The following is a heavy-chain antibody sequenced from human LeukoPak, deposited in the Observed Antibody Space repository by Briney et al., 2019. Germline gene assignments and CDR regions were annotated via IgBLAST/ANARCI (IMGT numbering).Heavy chain of an antibody. CDR3: VRDQYLNVMTGFDD. V-gene: IGHV1-46*01. CDR1: GYTFTNYY. J-gene: IGHJ4*02. Sequence: GASVKVSCKASGYTFTNYYMHWVRQAPGQGLEWMGIINPSGGSTSYAQKFQGRVTVATDTSTSTVYLELRRLRPDDTAVYYCVRDQYLNVMTGFDDWGQGTLVTVSS. D-gene: IGHD3-9*01. CDR2: INPSGGST.